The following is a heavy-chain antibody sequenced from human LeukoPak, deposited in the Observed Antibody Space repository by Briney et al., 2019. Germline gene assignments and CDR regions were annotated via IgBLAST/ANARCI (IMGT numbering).Heavy chain of an antibody. J-gene: IGHJ4*02. Sequence: PGESLRISCNGSGYXFTSYWISWVRQMPGKGLEWMGSIDPSDSYTNYSPYFQGHVTISADKSITTAYLQWSCLKASNTAMYYCARRSTYGLDYWGQGTLVTVSS. CDR2: IDPSDSYT. D-gene: IGHD3-10*01. CDR1: GYXFTSYW. CDR3: ARRSTYGLDY. V-gene: IGHV5-10-1*01.